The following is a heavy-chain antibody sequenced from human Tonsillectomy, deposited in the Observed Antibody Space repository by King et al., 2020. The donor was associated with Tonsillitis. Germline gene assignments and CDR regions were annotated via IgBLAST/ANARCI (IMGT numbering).Heavy chain of an antibody. CDR2: ISAGGGTI. CDR1: GFTFSSYA. D-gene: IGHD3-3*01. Sequence: VQLVESGGGLVQPGGSLRLSCVGSGFTFSSYAMSWVRQAPGMGLEWVSGISAGGGTIYYADSVKGRFTISRDNSENTLFLQMNSLRAEDTAIYYCAKAFYDFWRGYSDAFDIWGQGTMVTVSS. J-gene: IGHJ3*02. CDR3: AKAFYDFWRGYSDAFDI. V-gene: IGHV3-23*04.